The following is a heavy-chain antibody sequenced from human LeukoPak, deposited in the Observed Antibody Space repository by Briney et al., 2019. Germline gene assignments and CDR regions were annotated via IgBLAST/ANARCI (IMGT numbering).Heavy chain of an antibody. CDR1: GDSIRSSSYY. D-gene: IGHD2-8*01. CDR2: IYYSGNT. CDR3: ARRNGVARHFFDY. J-gene: IGHJ4*02. V-gene: IGHV4-39*01. Sequence: SETLSLTCTVSGDSIRSSSYYWGWARQPPGKGLEWIGSIYYSGNTYYNPSLKSRVTISVDTSKNQFSLKLSSVTAADTAVYYCARRNGVARHFFDYWGQGTLVTVSS.